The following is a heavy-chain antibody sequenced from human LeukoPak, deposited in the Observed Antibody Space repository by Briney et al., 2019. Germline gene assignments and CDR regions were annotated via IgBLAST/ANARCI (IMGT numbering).Heavy chain of an antibody. Sequence: GGSLRLSCAASELTFSDYYMSWIRQAPGKGLEWVSYISSSGSTIYYADSVKGRFTISGDNAKNSLYLQMNSLRAEDTAVYYCARDGRYAGSSSYWGQGTLVTVSS. CDR1: ELTFSDYY. CDR2: ISSSGSTI. V-gene: IGHV3-11*01. D-gene: IGHD6-6*01. CDR3: ARDGRYAGSSSY. J-gene: IGHJ4*02.